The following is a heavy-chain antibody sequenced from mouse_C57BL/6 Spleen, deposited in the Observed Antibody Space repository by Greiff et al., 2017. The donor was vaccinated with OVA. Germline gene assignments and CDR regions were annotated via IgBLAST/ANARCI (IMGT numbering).Heavy chain of an antibody. D-gene: IGHD1-1*01. CDR2: ISYDGSN. V-gene: IGHV3-6*01. CDR3: ARRYYGSSFDY. J-gene: IGHJ2*01. Sequence: VQLQQSGPGLVKPSQSLSLTCSVTGYSITSGYYWNWIRQFPGNKLEWMGYISYDGSNNYNPSLKNRISITRDTSKNQFFLKLNSVTTEDTATYYCARRYYGSSFDYWGQGTTLTVSS. CDR1: GYSITSGYY.